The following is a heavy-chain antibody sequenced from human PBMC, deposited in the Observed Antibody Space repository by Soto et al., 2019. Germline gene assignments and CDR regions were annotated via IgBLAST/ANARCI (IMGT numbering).Heavy chain of an antibody. J-gene: IGHJ4*02. Sequence: PGGSLRLSCAASGFSFSIFGMHWVCQAPGKGLEWVSVISYDGSNTYYADSVRGRFTISRDNSKNTVHLLMDSLTIEDAAIYYCATSKVVGVIDYWGQGTLVTVSS. D-gene: IGHD2-15*01. CDR1: GFSFSIFG. CDR3: ATSKVVGVIDY. CDR2: ISYDGSNT. V-gene: IGHV3-30*03.